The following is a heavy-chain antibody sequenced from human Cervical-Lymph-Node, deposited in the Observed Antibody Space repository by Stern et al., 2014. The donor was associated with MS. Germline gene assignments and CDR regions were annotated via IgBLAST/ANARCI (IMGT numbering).Heavy chain of an antibody. D-gene: IGHD2-8*01. CDR3: ARDYEDTSMLFDH. J-gene: IGHJ4*02. V-gene: IGHV3-30*03. CDR2: IQYDGNHK. Sequence: VQLVESGGAVVQPGRSLRLSCAASGFTFSSYGMHWVRQAPGKGLEWVTVIQYDGNHKCYAASVKGRFTISRDNSKNTLHLQMNSVKTDDTAIYYCARDYEDTSMLFDHWGQGTLVTVSS. CDR1: GFTFSSYG.